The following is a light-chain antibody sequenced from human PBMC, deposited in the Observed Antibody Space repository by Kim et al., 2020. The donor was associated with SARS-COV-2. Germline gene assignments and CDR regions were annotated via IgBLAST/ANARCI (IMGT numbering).Light chain of an antibody. V-gene: IGLV3-19*01. CDR2: GKN. CDR1: SLRNCY. Sequence: SVALGQTVRITCQGDSLRNCYASWYQQKPGQAPALVLYGKNDRPSGIPDRFSGSRSANTASLTITGAQAEDEADYYCSCRDTSGRVFGSGTKVTVL. CDR3: SCRDTSGRV. J-gene: IGLJ1*01.